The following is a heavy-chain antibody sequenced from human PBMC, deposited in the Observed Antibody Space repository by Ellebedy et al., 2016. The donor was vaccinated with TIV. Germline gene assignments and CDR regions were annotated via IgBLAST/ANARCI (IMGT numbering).Heavy chain of an antibody. J-gene: IGHJ4*02. Sequence: PGGSLRLSCAASGFTLSNYWMHWVRQAPGKGLEWVAFTRYDESRRYYAESVKGRFTISRDNSKNMLYLQMNSLRVEDTAVYYCAKKREYDGNSLDNWGQGTLVSVSS. CDR2: TRYDESRR. D-gene: IGHD1-1*01. CDR1: GFTLSNYW. CDR3: AKKREYDGNSLDN. V-gene: IGHV3-30*02.